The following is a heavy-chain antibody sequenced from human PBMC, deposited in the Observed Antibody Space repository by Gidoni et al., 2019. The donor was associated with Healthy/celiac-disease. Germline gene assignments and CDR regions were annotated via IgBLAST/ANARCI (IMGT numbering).Heavy chain of an antibody. Sequence: QVQLQQWGAGLLKPSQTLSLTCAVYGGSFSGYYWSWIRQPPGKGLEWIGEINHSGSTNYNPSLKSRVTISVDTSKNQFSLKLSSVTAADTAVYYCARDADIVVVPAAIARRYSNWFDPWGQGTLVTVSS. D-gene: IGHD2-2*01. J-gene: IGHJ5*02. CDR2: INHSGST. CDR1: GGSFSGYY. CDR3: ARDADIVVVPAAIARRYSNWFDP. V-gene: IGHV4-34*01.